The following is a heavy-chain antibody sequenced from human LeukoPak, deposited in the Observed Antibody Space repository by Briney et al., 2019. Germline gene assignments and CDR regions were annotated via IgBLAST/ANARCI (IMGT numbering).Heavy chain of an antibody. CDR3: ARDGGDGYNYFPVQISLGY. D-gene: IGHD5-24*01. CDR2: INWNGGST. V-gene: IGHV3-20*04. J-gene: IGHJ4*02. Sequence: PGGSLRLSCAASGFTFDDYGMSWGRQAPGEGLEWVSGINWNGGSTGYADSVKGRFTISRDNAKNSLYLQMNSLRAEDTAVYYCARDGGDGYNYFPVQISLGYWGQGTLVTVSS. CDR1: GFTFDDYG.